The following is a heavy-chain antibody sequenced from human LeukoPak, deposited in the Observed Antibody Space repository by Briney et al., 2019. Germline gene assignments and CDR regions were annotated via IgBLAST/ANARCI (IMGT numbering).Heavy chain of an antibody. J-gene: IGHJ4*02. CDR1: GGSFSGYY. CDR2: INHSGST. V-gene: IGHV4-34*01. Sequence: PSETLSLTCAVYGGSFSGYYRSWIRQPPGKGLEWIGEINHSGSTNYNPSLKSRVTISVDTSKNQFSLKLSSVTAADTAVYYCARGSGRITIFGVVISSFDYWGQGTLVTVSS. CDR3: ARGSGRITIFGVVISSFDY. D-gene: IGHD3-3*01.